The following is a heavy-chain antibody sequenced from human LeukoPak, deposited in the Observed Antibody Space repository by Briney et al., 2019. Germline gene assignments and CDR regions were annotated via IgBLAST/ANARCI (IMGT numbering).Heavy chain of an antibody. Sequence: SQTLSLTCTVSGGSISSGGYYWSWIRQHPGKGLEWIGYIYYSGSTYYNPSLKSRVTISVDTSKNQFSLKLSSVTAADTAVYYCARVPRWLGDSHFDYWGQGTPVTVSS. CDR2: IYYSGST. D-gene: IGHD6-19*01. CDR3: ARVPRWLGDSHFDY. J-gene: IGHJ4*02. CDR1: GGSISSGGYY. V-gene: IGHV4-31*03.